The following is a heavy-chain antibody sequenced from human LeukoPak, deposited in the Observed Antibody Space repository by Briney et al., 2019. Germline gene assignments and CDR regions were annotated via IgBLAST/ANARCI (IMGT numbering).Heavy chain of an antibody. CDR2: IDPSDSYT. J-gene: IGHJ3*02. D-gene: IGHD3-22*01. CDR3: ARQGGFYDNRGYNDAFDI. Sequence: GASLRISRKGSGYSFTTYWISWVRQMPGKGLEWIGRIDPSDSYTNYSPSFQGHVTISVDKSISTAYLQWSSLKASDTAMYYCARQGGFYDNRGYNDAFDIWGQGTVVTGSS. V-gene: IGHV5-10-1*01. CDR1: GYSFTTYW.